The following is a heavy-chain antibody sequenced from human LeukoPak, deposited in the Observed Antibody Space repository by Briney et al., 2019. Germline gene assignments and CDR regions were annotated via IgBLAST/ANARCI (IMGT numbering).Heavy chain of an antibody. CDR2: INPSGGST. Sequence: ASVKVSCKAFGHTFTSNYMPWVRQPPGQGLEGMGIINPSGGSTSYAQKFQGRVTMTRDTSTSTVYMELSSLRSEDTAVYYCARGPWGELPEYFQHWGQGTLVTVSS. CDR1: GHTFTSNY. D-gene: IGHD1-26*01. CDR3: ARGPWGELPEYFQH. V-gene: IGHV1-46*01. J-gene: IGHJ1*01.